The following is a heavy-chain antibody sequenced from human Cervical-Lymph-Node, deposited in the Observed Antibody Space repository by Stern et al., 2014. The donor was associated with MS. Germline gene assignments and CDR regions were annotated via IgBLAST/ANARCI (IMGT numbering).Heavy chain of an antibody. CDR1: GFTFDDYA. V-gene: IGHV3-9*01. CDR3: AKDRGSGWYVDY. D-gene: IGHD6-19*01. Sequence: EVQLVESGGGLVQPGRSLRTSCAASGFTFDDYAMHWVRQAPGQGLEWVSGISWNSGSIGYADSVKGRFTIARDNAKNSLYLQMNSLRAEDTALYYCAKDRGSGWYVDYWGQGTLVTVSS. CDR2: ISWNSGSI. J-gene: IGHJ4*02.